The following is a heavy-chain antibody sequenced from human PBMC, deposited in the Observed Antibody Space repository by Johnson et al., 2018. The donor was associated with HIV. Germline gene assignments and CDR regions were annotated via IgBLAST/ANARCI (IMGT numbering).Heavy chain of an antibody. D-gene: IGHD3-3*01. CDR1: GFTFSSYG. CDR2: IRYDGSNK. V-gene: IGHV3-30*02. J-gene: IGHJ3*02. Sequence: QVQLVESGGGVVQPGGSLRLSCAASGFTFSSYGMHWVRQAPGNGLEWVAFIRYDGSNKYYTDSVKGRFTISRDNSRNTLNLQMNNLRAEDTGVYYCARDTDDFWSGEGAFDIWGQGTMVTVSS. CDR3: ARDTDDFWSGEGAFDI.